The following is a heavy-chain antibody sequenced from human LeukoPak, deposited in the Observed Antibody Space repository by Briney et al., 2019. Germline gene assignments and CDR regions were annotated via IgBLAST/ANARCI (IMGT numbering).Heavy chain of an antibody. CDR2: ISWDGGSA. D-gene: IGHD2-15*01. J-gene: IGHJ4*02. Sequence: GALRLSCAASGFTFDDYAMHWVRQAPGKGLEWVSLISWDGGSAYYADSVKGRFTISRDNSKNSLSLQMNSLRPEDTALYYCAKGQVLPATPIDSWGQGTLVTVSS. CDR3: AKGQVLPATPIDS. V-gene: IGHV3-43D*03. CDR1: GFTFDDYA.